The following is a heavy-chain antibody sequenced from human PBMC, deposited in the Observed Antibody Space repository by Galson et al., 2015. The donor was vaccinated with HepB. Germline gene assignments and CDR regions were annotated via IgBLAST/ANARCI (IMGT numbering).Heavy chain of an antibody. J-gene: IGHJ3*02. D-gene: IGHD2-15*01. CDR2: ISSSSSYI. V-gene: IGHV3-21*01. CDR3: ARDSGVVVVAATADAFDI. CDR1: GFTFSNYS. Sequence: SLRLSCAASGFTFSNYSMNWVRQTPGKGLEWVSSISSSSSYIYYADSVKGRFTISRDNAKNSLYLQMNSLRAEDTAVYYCARDSGVVVVAATADAFDIWGQGTMVTVSS.